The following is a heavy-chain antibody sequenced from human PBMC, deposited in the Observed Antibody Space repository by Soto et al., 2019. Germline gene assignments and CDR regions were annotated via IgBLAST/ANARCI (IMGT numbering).Heavy chain of an antibody. CDR1: GFTFTSYA. V-gene: IGHV3-23*01. J-gene: IGHJ3*02. D-gene: IGHD4-4*01. CDR2: ISGGGASI. Sequence: EVQLLESGGGLVQPGGSLRLSCAASGFTFTSYAMSWVRQAPGKGLEWVSVISGGGASIFYADSVKGRFLISRDISKDPLYLQMNRLRADDTAVYYCAKVVRTTVPTRDASDIWGQGTMVTVSS. CDR3: AKVVRTTVPTRDASDI.